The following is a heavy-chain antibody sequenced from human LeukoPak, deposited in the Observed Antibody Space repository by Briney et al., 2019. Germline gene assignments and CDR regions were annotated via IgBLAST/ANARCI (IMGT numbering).Heavy chain of an antibody. Sequence: PSETLSLTCTISGGSISDYYWGWIRQPPGKGLEWIGSIYHSGSTYYNPSLKSRVTISVDTSKNQFSLKLSSVTAADTAVYYCARDRIVGATIWGQGTLVTVSS. CDR2: IYHSGST. CDR3: ARDRIVGATI. CDR1: GGSISDYY. J-gene: IGHJ4*02. D-gene: IGHD1-26*01. V-gene: IGHV4-38-2*02.